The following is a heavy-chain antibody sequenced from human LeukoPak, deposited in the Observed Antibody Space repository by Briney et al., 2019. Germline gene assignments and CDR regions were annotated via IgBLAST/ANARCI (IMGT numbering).Heavy chain of an antibody. CDR1: GGSISSYY. CDR3: ARGGSGWSEYFKH. J-gene: IGHJ1*01. Sequence: PSVTLSLTCTFCGGSISSYYWNWLRQPPGKGLEWMGYIYYSGTTNYNPSLKSRVTISIDTSKNQYSLKLNSVTAADTAVYYCARGGSGWSEYFKHWGQGTLVTVSS. CDR2: IYYSGTT. V-gene: IGHV4-59*01. D-gene: IGHD6-19*01.